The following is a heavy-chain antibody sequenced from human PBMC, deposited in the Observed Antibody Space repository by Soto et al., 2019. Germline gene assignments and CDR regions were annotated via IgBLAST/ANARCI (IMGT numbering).Heavy chain of an antibody. V-gene: IGHV3-21*01. CDR3: TRDASRDSGARGWFDP. CDR1: GFTFRSFT. J-gene: IGHJ5*02. Sequence: WGSLRLSCAASGFTFRSFTINFFRHSPFKWLEWVSTISSNSAYIYYTDALRGRFTISRDNAKNSLHLQMNSLRAEDTAVYYCTRDASRDSGARGWFDPWGPGTLVTVSS. D-gene: IGHD6-25*01. CDR2: ISSNSAYI.